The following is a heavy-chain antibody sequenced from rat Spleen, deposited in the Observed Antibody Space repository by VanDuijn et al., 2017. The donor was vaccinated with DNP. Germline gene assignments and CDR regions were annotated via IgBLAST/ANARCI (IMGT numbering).Heavy chain of an antibody. V-gene: IGHV5-7*01. J-gene: IGHJ2*01. Sequence: EVQLVESGGGLVQPGRSLKLSCAASGFTFSDYYMAWVRQAPAKGLEWVATISYNGGTPYYRDSVKGRFTISRDNAQSTLYLQMDSLRSEDTATYYGERHEEQQWAFDYWGQGVMVTVSS. CDR2: ISYNGGTP. CDR1: GFTFSDYY. D-gene: IGHD1-2*01. CDR3: ERHEEQQWAFDY.